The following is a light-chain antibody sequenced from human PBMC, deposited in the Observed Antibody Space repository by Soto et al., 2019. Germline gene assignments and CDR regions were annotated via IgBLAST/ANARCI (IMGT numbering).Light chain of an antibody. V-gene: IGKV3-15*01. CDR3: QQYDNWPPYT. J-gene: IGKJ2*01. CDR1: QSIRNN. CDR2: GAS. Sequence: EILMTHSPATLYVSPGERATLSCRASQSIRNNLIWYQQKSGQAPRLLIYGASTRATGIPARFSGSGSGTEFTLTISSLQSEDFAVYYCQQYDNWPPYTFGQGSMVDI.